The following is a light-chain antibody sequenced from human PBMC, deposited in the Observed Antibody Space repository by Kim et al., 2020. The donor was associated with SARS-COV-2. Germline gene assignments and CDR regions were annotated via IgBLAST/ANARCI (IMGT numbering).Light chain of an antibody. CDR3: QPYESPPLT. V-gene: IGKV1-33*01. CDR2: DVS. J-gene: IGKJ2*01. CDR1: QAITDC. Sequence: SAGDCVTITCQASQAITDCLSWYEQKPGKGPQLMIYDVSMLARGVSSRFRGSGSGTEYTLTINNLQPEDRATYYCQPYESPPLTFGQGTKVDIK.